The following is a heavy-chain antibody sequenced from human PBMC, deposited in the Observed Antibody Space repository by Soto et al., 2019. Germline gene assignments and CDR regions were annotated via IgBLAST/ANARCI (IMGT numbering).Heavy chain of an antibody. Sequence: ESGGGVVQPGRSQRFSCAASGFTFSMYGMHWVRQAPGKGLEWMATVYYDGHNKYYADSVRGRFTISRDNSKNMVYLQMNSLRAEDTAVYYCARDPPSTLGSFDIWGRGTMVTVSS. CDR1: GFTFSMYG. CDR3: ARDPPSTLGSFDI. CDR2: VYYDGHNK. V-gene: IGHV3-33*01. D-gene: IGHD2-2*01. J-gene: IGHJ3*02.